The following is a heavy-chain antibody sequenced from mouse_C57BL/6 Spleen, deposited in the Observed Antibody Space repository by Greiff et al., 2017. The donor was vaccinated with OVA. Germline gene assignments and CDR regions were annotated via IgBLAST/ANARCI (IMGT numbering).Heavy chain of an antibody. Sequence: EVQLVESGGDLVKPGGSLKLSCAASGFTFSSYGMSWVRQTPDKRLEWVATISSGGSYTYYPDSVKGRFTISRDNAKNTLYLQMSSLKSEDTAMYDCARPLITTVVAHWYFDVWGTGTTVTVSS. D-gene: IGHD1-1*01. J-gene: IGHJ1*03. V-gene: IGHV5-6*01. CDR1: GFTFSSYG. CDR2: ISSGGSYT. CDR3: ARPLITTVVAHWYFDV.